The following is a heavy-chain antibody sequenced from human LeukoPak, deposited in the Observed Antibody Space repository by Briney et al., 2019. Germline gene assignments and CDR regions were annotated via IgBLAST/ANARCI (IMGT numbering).Heavy chain of an antibody. V-gene: IGHV1-2*04. D-gene: IGHD5-18*01. Sequence: ASVRVSCKASGYTFTGYYMNWVRQAPGQGLEWMGWINPNSGGTNYAQKVKGWVTMTRDTSISTAYMELSRLRSDDTAVYYCARADTAMGSFDYWGQGTLVTVSS. CDR1: GYTFTGYY. CDR2: INPNSGGT. J-gene: IGHJ4*02. CDR3: ARADTAMGSFDY.